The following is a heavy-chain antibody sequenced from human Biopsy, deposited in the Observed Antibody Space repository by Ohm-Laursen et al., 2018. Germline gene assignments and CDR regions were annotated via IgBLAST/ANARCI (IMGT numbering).Heavy chain of an antibody. CDR3: ARDER. J-gene: IGHJ4*02. CDR1: GFMFSASW. CDR2: INPDGSVK. Sequence: SLRLSCAASGFMFSASWMSWVRQAPGKGLEWVANINPDGSVKYFADSVKGRFTISRENAENSMYLQMSSLTVDDTAVYYCARDERRGQGTLGPVSS. V-gene: IGHV3-7*01. D-gene: IGHD5-24*01.